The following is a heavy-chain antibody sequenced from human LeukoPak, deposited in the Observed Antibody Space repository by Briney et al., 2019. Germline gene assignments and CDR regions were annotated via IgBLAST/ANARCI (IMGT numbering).Heavy chain of an antibody. CDR1: GASISSGDYY. V-gene: IGHV4-30-4*01. J-gene: IGHJ4*02. Sequence: SQTLSLTCTVSGASISSGDYYWIWIRQPPGKGLEWIGYIYYSGSTYYNPSLKSRVTISVDTSKNQFSLKLNSVTAADTAVYYCARLQGGRSGYYPFNQWGQGTLVTVSS. CDR2: IYYSGST. CDR3: ARLQGGRSGYYPFNQ. D-gene: IGHD3-22*01.